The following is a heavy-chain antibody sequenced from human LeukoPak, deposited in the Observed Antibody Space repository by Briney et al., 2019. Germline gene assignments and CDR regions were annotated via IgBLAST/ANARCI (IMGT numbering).Heavy chain of an antibody. Sequence: SETLSLTCAVYGGSFGGYYWSWIRQPPGKGLEWIGEINHSGSTNYNPSLKSRVTISVDTSKNQFSLKLSSVTAADTAVYYCARAKRGSHLFDYWGQGTLVTVSS. CDR3: ARAKRGSHLFDY. V-gene: IGHV4-34*01. D-gene: IGHD3-16*01. CDR1: GGSFGGYY. J-gene: IGHJ4*02. CDR2: INHSGST.